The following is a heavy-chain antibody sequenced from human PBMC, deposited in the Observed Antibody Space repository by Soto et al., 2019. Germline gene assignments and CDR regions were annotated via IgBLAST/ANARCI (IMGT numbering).Heavy chain of an antibody. J-gene: IGHJ3*02. V-gene: IGHV3-53*02. CDR2: LYSGGST. CDR3: ARDRPGDEGDGFDI. CDR1: GLTVISNY. D-gene: IGHD3-10*01. Sequence: EVQLVETGGGLIQPGGSLRLSCAASGLTVISNYMNWVRQAPGKGLEWVSVLYSGGSTHYAGSVKGRFIISRDNSKNTLYLQMNSLRVEDTAVYYCARDRPGDEGDGFDIWGHGTMVTVSS.